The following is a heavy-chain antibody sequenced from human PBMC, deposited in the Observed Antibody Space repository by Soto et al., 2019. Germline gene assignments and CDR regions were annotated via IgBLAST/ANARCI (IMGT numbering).Heavy chain of an antibody. CDR2: IYYSGST. J-gene: IGHJ4*02. CDR1: GGSISSYY. Sequence: PSETLSLTCTVSGGSISSYYWSWIRQPPGKGLEWIGYIYYSGSTNYNPSLKSRVTISVDTSKNQFSLKLSSVTAADTAVYYCARVMEYYYDSSGYSYFDYWGQGTLVTVSS. CDR3: ARVMEYYYDSSGYSYFDY. V-gene: IGHV4-59*01. D-gene: IGHD3-22*01.